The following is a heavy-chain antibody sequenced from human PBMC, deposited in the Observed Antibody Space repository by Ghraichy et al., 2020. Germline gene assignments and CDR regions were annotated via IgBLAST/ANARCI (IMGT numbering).Heavy chain of an antibody. CDR2: ISSSSSHT. V-gene: IGHV3-11*06. Sequence: GGSLRLSCAASGFTFSDYYMSWIRQAPGKGLELVSCISSSSSHTHYADSVKGRFTISRDNAKNSLYLQMNSLRAEDTAVYYCARGSGVSRYYYYYGMDVWGQGTTVTVSS. CDR1: GFTFSDYY. D-gene: IGHD2-8*01. J-gene: IGHJ6*02. CDR3: ARGSGVSRYYYYYGMDV.